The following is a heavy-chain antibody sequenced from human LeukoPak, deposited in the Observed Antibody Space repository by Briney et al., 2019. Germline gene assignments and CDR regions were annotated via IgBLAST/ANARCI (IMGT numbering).Heavy chain of an antibody. CDR3: ARWDYEGSGYRKFDF. D-gene: IGHD3-22*01. V-gene: IGHV4-59*08. CDR2: IYYNGIT. J-gene: IGHJ4*02. CDR1: GGSISGYY. Sequence: PSETLSLSCTVPGGSISGYYWLWIRQPPGKGLEYIGYIYYNGITNYNPSLRSRVTISVDTSKNQFSLRLSSVTAADTAVYYCARWDYEGSGYRKFDFWGQGTLVTVSS.